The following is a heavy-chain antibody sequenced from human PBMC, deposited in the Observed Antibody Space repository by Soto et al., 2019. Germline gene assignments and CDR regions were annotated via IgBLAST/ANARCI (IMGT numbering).Heavy chain of an antibody. Sequence: SVKVSCKASGYTFTGYYMHWVRHAPGQGLEWMGWINPNSGGTNYAQKFQGWVTMTRDTSISTAYMELSRLRSDDTAVYYCATSRGYTYGNQGFDYWGQGTLVTVSS. CDR1: GYTFTGYY. CDR2: INPNSGGT. J-gene: IGHJ4*02. D-gene: IGHD5-18*01. V-gene: IGHV1-2*04. CDR3: ATSRGYTYGNQGFDY.